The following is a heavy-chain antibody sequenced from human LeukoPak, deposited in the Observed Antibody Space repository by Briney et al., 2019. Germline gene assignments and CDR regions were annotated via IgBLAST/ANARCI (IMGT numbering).Heavy chain of an antibody. Sequence: GRSLRLSCAASGFTFSSYGMHWVRQAPGKGLEWVAVIWYDGSNKYYADSVKGRFTISRDNSKNTLYLQMNSLRAEDTAVYYCATETGPYYFDYWGQGTLVTVSS. V-gene: IGHV3-33*01. J-gene: IGHJ4*02. D-gene: IGHD1-1*01. CDR2: IWYDGSNK. CDR3: ATETGPYYFDY. CDR1: GFTFSSYG.